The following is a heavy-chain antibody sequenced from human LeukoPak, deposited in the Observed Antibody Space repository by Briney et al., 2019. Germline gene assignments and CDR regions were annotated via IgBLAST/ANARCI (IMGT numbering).Heavy chain of an antibody. Sequence: GGSLRLSCAASGFTFSSYAMHWVRQAPGKGLEWGAVISYDGSNKYYADSVKGRFTISRDNSKNTLYLQMNSLRAEDTAVYYCARDGAGYSSGWYGGDYWGQGTLVTVSS. J-gene: IGHJ4*02. CDR1: GFTFSSYA. CDR3: ARDGAGYSSGWYGGDY. V-gene: IGHV3-30-3*01. D-gene: IGHD6-19*01. CDR2: ISYDGSNK.